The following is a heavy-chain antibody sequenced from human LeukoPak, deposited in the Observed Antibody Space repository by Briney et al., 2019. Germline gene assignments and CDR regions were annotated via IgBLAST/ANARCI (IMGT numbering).Heavy chain of an antibody. D-gene: IGHD6-19*01. J-gene: IGHJ4*02. CDR2: IYTSGST. V-gene: IGHV4-61*02. Sequence: SQTLSLTCTVSGGSISSGSYYWSWIRQPAGKGLEWIGRIYTSGSTIYNPSLKSRVTISVDTSKNQFSLKLSSVTAADTAVYYCARAQRGQWLVRLDYWGQGTLVTVSS. CDR3: ARAQRGQWLVRLDY. CDR1: GGSISSGSYY.